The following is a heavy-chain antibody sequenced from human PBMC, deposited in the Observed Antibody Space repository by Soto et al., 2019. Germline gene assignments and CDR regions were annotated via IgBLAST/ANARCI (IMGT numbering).Heavy chain of an antibody. CDR3: AKDVVGGDSGSLVFDY. CDR2: ISGSGGST. Sequence: GGSLRLSCAASGFTFSSYAMSWVRQAPGKGLEWVSAISGSGGSTYYADSVKGRFTISRDNSKNTLYLQMNSLRAEDTAVYYCAKDVVGGDSGSLVFDYWGQGTLVTVSS. CDR1: GFTFSSYA. V-gene: IGHV3-23*01. J-gene: IGHJ4*02. D-gene: IGHD3-10*01.